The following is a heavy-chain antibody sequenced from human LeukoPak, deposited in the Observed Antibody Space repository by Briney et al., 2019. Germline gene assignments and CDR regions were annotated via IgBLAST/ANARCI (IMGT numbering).Heavy chain of an antibody. J-gene: IGHJ3*02. D-gene: IGHD3-22*01. CDR1: GFTVSSNY. CDR2: IYSGGST. V-gene: IGHV3-53*01. Sequence: GSLRLSCAASGFTVSSNYMSWVRQAPGKGLEWVSVIYSGGSTYYADSVKGRFTISRENSKNTLYLQMNGLRSEDTAVYYCARVTYYYDSSGYYLDAFDIWGQGTMVTVPS. CDR3: ARVTYYYDSSGYYLDAFDI.